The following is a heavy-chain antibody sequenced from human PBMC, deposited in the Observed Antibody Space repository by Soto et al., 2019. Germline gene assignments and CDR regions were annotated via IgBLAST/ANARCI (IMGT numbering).Heavy chain of an antibody. CDR1: GFSFKDYY. J-gene: IGHJ1*01. CDR2: ITSSGGNA. D-gene: IGHD2-2*02. Sequence: GGSLRLSWAASGFSFKDYYMTWMRLTPEKGLEWISTITSSGGNAYYAASVKGRVTISRDNPHNSLYLQMSGLRAEDTALYYCARDMYTNQVKYFALRGQRTLVTVSS. CDR3: ARDMYTNQVKYFAL. V-gene: IGHV3-11*01.